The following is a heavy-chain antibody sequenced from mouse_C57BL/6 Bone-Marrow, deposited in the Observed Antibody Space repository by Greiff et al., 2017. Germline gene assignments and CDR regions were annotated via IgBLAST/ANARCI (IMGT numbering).Heavy chain of an antibody. CDR2: IHPSDSDT. V-gene: IGHV1-74*01. CDR3: AIGLWLRRYYAMGY. Sequence: QVQLQQPGAELVKPGASVKVSCTASGYTFTSYCMHWVKQRPGQGLEWIGRIHPSDSDTNYNQKFKGKATLTVDKSSSTAYLQLSSLTSEDTGIYYGAIGLWLRRYYAMGYWGQGTSVTVSS. J-gene: IGHJ4*01. D-gene: IGHD2-2*01. CDR1: GYTFTSYC.